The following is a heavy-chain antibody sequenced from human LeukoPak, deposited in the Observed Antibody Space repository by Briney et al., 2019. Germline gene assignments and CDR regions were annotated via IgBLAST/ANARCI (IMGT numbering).Heavy chain of an antibody. J-gene: IGHJ3*02. CDR2: IYYSGST. Sequence: SETLSLTGTVSGGSISSSSHYWGWIRQPPGKGLEWIGSIYYSGSTYYNPSLKSRVTISVDTSKNQFYLKLSSVTAADTAVYYCATTPYYDFWSGYYTGGSVTFDIWGQGTMVTVSS. D-gene: IGHD3-3*01. CDR1: GGSISSSSHY. CDR3: ATTPYYDFWSGYYTGGSVTFDI. V-gene: IGHV4-39*07.